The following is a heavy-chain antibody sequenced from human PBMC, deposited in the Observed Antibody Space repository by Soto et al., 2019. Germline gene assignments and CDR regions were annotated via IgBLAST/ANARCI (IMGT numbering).Heavy chain of an antibody. CDR3: SHEPTVTTFDY. V-gene: IGHV3-23*01. D-gene: IGHD4-17*01. Sequence: EVQLLESGGGLVQPGGSLRLSCAASGFTFSSYAMSWVRQAPGKGREWVSAISGSGGSTYYADYVKGRFNISRDNSKNTLYLQMNTLRAEDTAVYYCSHEPTVTTFDYWGQGTLVTVSS. J-gene: IGHJ4*02. CDR1: GFTFSSYA. CDR2: ISGSGGST.